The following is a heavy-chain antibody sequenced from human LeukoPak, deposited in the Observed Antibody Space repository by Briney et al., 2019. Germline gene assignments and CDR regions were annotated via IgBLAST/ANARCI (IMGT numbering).Heavy chain of an antibody. J-gene: IGHJ4*02. CDR2: INPSGGGT. CDR3: ASGAAAGTFSIGY. D-gene: IGHD6-13*01. V-gene: IGHV1-46*01. CDR1: GYTFTIYY. Sequence: GASVKVSCKASGYTFTIYYMHWVRQAPGQGLEWMGIINPSGGGTSYSQKFQGRVTMTTDTSTSTLYMELSSLRSEDTAVYYCASGAAAGTFSIGYWGQGTLLTVSS.